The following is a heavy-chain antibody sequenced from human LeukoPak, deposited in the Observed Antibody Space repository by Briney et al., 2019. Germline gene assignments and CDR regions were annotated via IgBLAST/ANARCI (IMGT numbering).Heavy chain of an antibody. V-gene: IGHV4-31*03. CDR3: ARVQYVAGWYYENH. CDR2: IYDSGNA. CDR1: GGSVRSGGYC. Sequence: SETLSLTCTVSGGSVRSGGYCLNWIRQHPGEGLEWIGFIYDSGNAYYNPSYNPSLKSRVTISVDTSENQFSLKLSSVTAADTAVYYCARVQYVAGWYYENHWGQGTLVTVS. J-gene: IGHJ5*02. D-gene: IGHD6-19*01.